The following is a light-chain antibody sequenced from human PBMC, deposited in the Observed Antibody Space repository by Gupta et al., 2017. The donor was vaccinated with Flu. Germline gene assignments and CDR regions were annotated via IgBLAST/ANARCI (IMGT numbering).Light chain of an antibody. CDR1: QSLLHSNGYNY. J-gene: IGKJ3*01. V-gene: IGKV2-28*01. CDR3: MQARQTPAT. Sequence: DIVMTQSPLSLPVTPGEPASISCRSSQSLLHSNGYNYLDWYLQKPGQSPQLLIYLGSNRASGVPDRFSGSGSGTDFTLKISRVEAEDVGVYYCMQARQTPATFGPGTKVDIK. CDR2: LGS.